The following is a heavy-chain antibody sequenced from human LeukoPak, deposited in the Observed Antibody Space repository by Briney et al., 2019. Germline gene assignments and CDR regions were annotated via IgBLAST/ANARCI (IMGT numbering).Heavy chain of an antibody. CDR1: GGSISSYY. D-gene: IGHD6-13*01. CDR2: IYYSGST. V-gene: IGHV4-59*01. CDR3: ARTQYSSSSFRARWDWFDP. Sequence: SETLSLTCTVSGGSISSYYWSWIRQPPGKGLEWIGYIYYSGSTNYNPSLKSRVTISVDTSKNQFSLKLSSVTAADTAVYYCARTQYSSSSFRARWDWFDPWGQGTLVTVSS. J-gene: IGHJ5*02.